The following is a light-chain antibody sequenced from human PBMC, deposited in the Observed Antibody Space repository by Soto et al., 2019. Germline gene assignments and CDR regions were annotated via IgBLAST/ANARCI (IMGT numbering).Light chain of an antibody. V-gene: IGLV5-39*01. CDR1: SGINVGTYR. CDR2: YKSDSDK. J-gene: IGLJ2*01. CDR3: AIWYSSTVV. Sequence: QPVLTQPTSLSASPGASARFTCTLRSGINVGTYRIYWYQQKPGNLPRYLLRYKSDSDKQQGSGVPSRFSGSKDASTNAGLLLISGLQSEDEADYYCAIWYSSTVVFGGGTKVTVL.